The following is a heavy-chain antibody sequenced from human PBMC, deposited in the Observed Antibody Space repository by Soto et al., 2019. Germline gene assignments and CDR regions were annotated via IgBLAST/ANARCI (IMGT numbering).Heavy chain of an antibody. V-gene: IGHV1-69*01. Sequence: SSVKVSCRASGGTFSSYGISWVRQAPGQGLEWMGGIIPIFGTANYAQKFQGIVTITADESTSTAYMELSSLISEDTAVYCCARDHRSSGLDXWGQGTLVTVS. CDR1: GGTFSSYG. CDR2: IIPIFGTA. J-gene: IGHJ4*02. D-gene: IGHD6-19*01. CDR3: ARDHRSSGLDX.